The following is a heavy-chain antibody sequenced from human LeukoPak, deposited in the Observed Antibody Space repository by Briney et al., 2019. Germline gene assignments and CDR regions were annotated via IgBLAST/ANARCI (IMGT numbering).Heavy chain of an antibody. D-gene: IGHD5-18*01. V-gene: IGHV3-49*04. CDR1: GFTFGDHA. Sequence: GRSLRLSCRGYGFTFGDHAMSWVRPAPGKGLEGVGFIRSKAYRGTTEYAASVKGRFTISRDDSTSIAYLQMNSLRIEDTAVYYCARGPIQLWIHNAMDVWGQGTTVTVSS. J-gene: IGHJ6*02. CDR2: IRSKAYRGTT. CDR3: ARGPIQLWIHNAMDV.